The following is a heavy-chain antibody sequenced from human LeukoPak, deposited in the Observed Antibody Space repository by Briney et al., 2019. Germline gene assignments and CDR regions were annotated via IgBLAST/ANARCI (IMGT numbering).Heavy chain of an antibody. Sequence: SGRSLRLSCAASGFTFSTFTMHWVRQAPGKGLEWVAVISYDGSNKNYADSVKGRFTISRDNSKNTLYLQMNSLRGEDTALYYCARQDDYSFDYWGQGILVPVSS. CDR3: ARQDDYSFDY. J-gene: IGHJ4*02. D-gene: IGHD4-11*01. CDR2: ISYDGSNK. V-gene: IGHV3-30*04. CDR1: GFTFSTFT.